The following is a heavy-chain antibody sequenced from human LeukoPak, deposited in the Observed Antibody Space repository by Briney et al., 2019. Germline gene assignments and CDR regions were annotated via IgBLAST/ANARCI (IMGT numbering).Heavy chain of an antibody. Sequence: SETLSLTCTVYGGSFSGYYWSWIRQPPGKGLEWIGEINHSGSTNYNPSLKSRVTISVDTSKNQFSLKLSSVTAADTAVYYCARSYYYYGMDVWGQGTTVTVSS. CDR3: ARSYYYYGMDV. CDR1: GGSFSGYY. CDR2: INHSGST. V-gene: IGHV4-34*01. J-gene: IGHJ6*02.